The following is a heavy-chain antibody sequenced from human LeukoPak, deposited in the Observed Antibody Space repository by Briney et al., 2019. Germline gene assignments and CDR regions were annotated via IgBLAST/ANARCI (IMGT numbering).Heavy chain of an antibody. D-gene: IGHD6-19*01. Sequence: SETLSLTCTVSGGSISSSSYYWGWIRQPPGKGLEWIGSIYYSGSTYYNPSLKSRVTISVDTSKNQFSLKLSSVTAADTAVYYCVRVRIAVAGNRNWYFDLWGRGTLVTVSS. CDR2: IYYSGST. CDR1: GGSISSSSYY. J-gene: IGHJ2*01. CDR3: VRVRIAVAGNRNWYFDL. V-gene: IGHV4-39*01.